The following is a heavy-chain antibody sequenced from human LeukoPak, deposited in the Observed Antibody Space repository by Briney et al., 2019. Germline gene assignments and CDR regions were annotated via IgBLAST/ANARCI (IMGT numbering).Heavy chain of an antibody. Sequence: GASVKVFCEAAGYTLSDYYIYRLRQAPGQGPEWLGWLNPHSGGTNYAQKFQGRVTLTRDTSISTAYMELTTLTSDDTAIYYCARGHRIINGSDVWGQGTTVIVSS. D-gene: IGHD3-10*01. V-gene: IGHV1-2*02. CDR1: GYTLSDYY. J-gene: IGHJ6*02. CDR3: ARGHRIINGSDV. CDR2: LNPHSGGT.